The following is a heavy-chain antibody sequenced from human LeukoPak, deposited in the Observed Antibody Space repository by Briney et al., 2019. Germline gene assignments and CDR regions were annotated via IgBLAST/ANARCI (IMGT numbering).Heavy chain of an antibody. D-gene: IGHD2-8*02. CDR1: GGSISSSSYY. CDR2: IYYSGST. V-gene: IGHV4-39*07. Sequence: SETLSLTCTVSGGSISSSSYYWGWIRQPPGKGLEWIGSIYYSGSTYYNPSLRSRVTISVDTSKNQFSLKLSSVTAADTAVYYCARVLRGGYYFDYWGQGTLVTVSS. J-gene: IGHJ4*02. CDR3: ARVLRGGYYFDY.